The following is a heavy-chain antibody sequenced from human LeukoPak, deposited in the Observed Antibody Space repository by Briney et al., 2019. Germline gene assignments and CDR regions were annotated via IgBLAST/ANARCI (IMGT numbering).Heavy chain of an antibody. D-gene: IGHD6-13*01. J-gene: IGHJ4*02. Sequence: ASVKVSCKASGYTFTDYYMHWVRQAPGQGLEWMGWINPNSGDTNYAQNFQGRVTMTRDTSINTAYVEVSRLRSDDTAPYYCARDRIAAPDDFDYWGQGTPVTVSS. CDR1: GYTFTDYY. V-gene: IGHV1-2*02. CDR2: INPNSGDT. CDR3: ARDRIAAPDDFDY.